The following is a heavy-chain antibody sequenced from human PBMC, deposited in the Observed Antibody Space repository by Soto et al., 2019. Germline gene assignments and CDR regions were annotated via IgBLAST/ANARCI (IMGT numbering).Heavy chain of an antibody. CDR2: IIPIFGTA. Sequence: QVQLVQSGAEVKKPGSSVKVSCKASGGTFSSYAISWVRQAPGQGLEWMGGIIPIFGTATYAQKFQGRVTITADESTSTAYMELSSLRSEDTAVYYCARDYLNFWTSPYNWFDPWGQGTLFTVSS. V-gene: IGHV1-69*01. D-gene: IGHD3-3*01. CDR1: GGTFSSYA. J-gene: IGHJ5*02. CDR3: ARDYLNFWTSPYNWFDP.